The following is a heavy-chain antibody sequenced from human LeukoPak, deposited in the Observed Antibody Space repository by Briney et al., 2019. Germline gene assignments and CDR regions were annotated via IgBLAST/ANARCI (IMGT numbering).Heavy chain of an antibody. CDR2: INPQSGET. CDR1: GYTFNAYY. V-gene: IGHV1-2*02. CDR3: ARDGDYLLLSARYYMDV. Sequence: ASVKVSCKASGYTFNAYYMHWVRQAPGQGLDWMGWINPQSGETKFAQKFRGRVTMTRDTSISTVYMELTSLRSDDTAVYFCARDGDYLLLSARYYMDVWGKGTTLIISS. D-gene: IGHD2-21*02. J-gene: IGHJ6*03.